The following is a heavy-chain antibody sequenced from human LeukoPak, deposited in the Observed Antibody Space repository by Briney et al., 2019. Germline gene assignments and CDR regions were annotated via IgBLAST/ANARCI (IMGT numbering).Heavy chain of an antibody. CDR2: IIPIFGTA. V-gene: IGHV1-69*13. J-gene: IGHJ6*02. D-gene: IGHD6-6*01. Sequence: SVKVSCKASGGTFSSYGISWVRQAPGQGLEWMGGIIPIFGTANYAQKFQGRVTITADESTSTAYMELSSLRSEDTAVYYCARLDEYSSSSRYYGMDVWGQGTTVTVSS. CDR3: ARLDEYSSSSRYYGMDV. CDR1: GGTFSSYG.